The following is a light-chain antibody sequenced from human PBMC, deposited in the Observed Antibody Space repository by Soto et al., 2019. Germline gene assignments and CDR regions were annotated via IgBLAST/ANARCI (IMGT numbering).Light chain of an antibody. Sequence: SYELTQPPSVSVAPGKTARITCGGNNIGSKSVHWYQQKPGQAPVLVIYYDSDRPSGIPERFSGSNSGNTATLTISRVEAGDEADYYCQVWDSSSDHLYVFGTGTKVTGL. CDR3: QVWDSSSDHLYV. CDR1: NIGSKS. CDR2: YDS. J-gene: IGLJ1*01. V-gene: IGLV3-21*04.